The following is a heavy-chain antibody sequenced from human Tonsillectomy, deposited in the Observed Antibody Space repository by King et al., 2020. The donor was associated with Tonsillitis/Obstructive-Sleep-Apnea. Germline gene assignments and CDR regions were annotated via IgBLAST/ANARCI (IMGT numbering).Heavy chain of an antibody. CDR1: GYTFSSYG. CDR3: ARDSMSHYFDSSSYYTFDY. V-gene: IGHV1-18*01. Sequence: VQLVESGGEVKKPGASVKVSCKASGYTFSSYGISWVRQAPGQALEWMGWISPYNGHINQAQKLQGRVTMTTDTSSSTAYMELRSLRSDDTAVYYCARDSMSHYFDSSSYYTFDYWGQGTLVTVSS. CDR2: ISPYNGHI. D-gene: IGHD3-22*01. J-gene: IGHJ4*02.